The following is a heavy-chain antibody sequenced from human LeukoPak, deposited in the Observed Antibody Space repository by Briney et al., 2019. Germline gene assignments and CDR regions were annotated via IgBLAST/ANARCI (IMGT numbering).Heavy chain of an antibody. CDR1: GFTVSGNY. Sequence: GGSLRLSCVASGFTVSGNYMSWVRQAPGTGLEWVSTIYTGGSTYYADSVKGRFTISRDNSKNTLYLQMNSLRAEDTAVCYCAKEDRITVAAHRRAFDYWGQGTLVTVSS. J-gene: IGHJ4*02. D-gene: IGHD6-19*01. V-gene: IGHV3-53*01. CDR3: AKEDRITVAAHRRAFDY. CDR2: IYTGGST.